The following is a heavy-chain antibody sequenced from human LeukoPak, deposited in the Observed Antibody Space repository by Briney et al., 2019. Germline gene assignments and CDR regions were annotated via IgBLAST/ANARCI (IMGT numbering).Heavy chain of an antibody. CDR2: INPNSGGT. D-gene: IGHD3-22*01. CDR1: GYTFTTID. Sequence: ASVKVSCKASGYTFTTIDINWVRQAPGQGLEWMGWINPNSGGTNCAQKFQGRVTMTRDTSISTAYMELSRLRSDDTAVYYCARDKYYYDSSGYYFNYYYYGMDVWGQGTTVTVSS. V-gene: IGHV1-2*02. CDR3: ARDKYYYDSSGYYFNYYYYGMDV. J-gene: IGHJ6*02.